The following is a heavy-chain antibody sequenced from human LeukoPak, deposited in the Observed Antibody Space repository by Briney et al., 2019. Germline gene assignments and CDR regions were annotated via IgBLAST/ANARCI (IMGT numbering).Heavy chain of an antibody. V-gene: IGHV3-66*01. CDR3: ARDRLHYDSLTGYPAD. Sequence: GGSLRLSCADSGFTVSSNYMRGVRQAPGKGLEWVSVIYSGGSTHYADSVKGRFTISRGNSKNTLYLQMNSLRAEDTAVYYCARDRLHYDSLTGYPADWGQGTLVTVSS. J-gene: IGHJ4*02. D-gene: IGHD3-9*01. CDR1: GFTVSSNY. CDR2: IYSGGST.